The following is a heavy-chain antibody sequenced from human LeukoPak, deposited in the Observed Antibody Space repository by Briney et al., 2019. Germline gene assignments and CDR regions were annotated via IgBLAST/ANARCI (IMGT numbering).Heavy chain of an antibody. CDR3: AKSQPWFGELNY. Sequence: GGSLRLSCGASGFTFDDYWMSWVRQAPGQGLEWVANINQDGSEKYYLDSAKGRFTISRDNARNSLYLQVNSLRAEDTAVYYCAKSQPWFGELNYWGQGTLVTVSS. CDR1: GFTFDDYW. V-gene: IGHV3-7*03. J-gene: IGHJ4*02. CDR2: INQDGSEK. D-gene: IGHD3-10*01.